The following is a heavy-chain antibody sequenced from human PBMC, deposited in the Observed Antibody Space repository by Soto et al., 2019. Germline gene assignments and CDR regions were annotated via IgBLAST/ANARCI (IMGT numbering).Heavy chain of an antibody. V-gene: IGHV4-30-4*01. D-gene: IGHD6-19*01. CDR2: IYYSGST. J-gene: IGHJ4*02. CDR1: GGSISSGDYY. CDR3: ARWPAGSGWYLDY. Sequence: SETLSLTCTVSGGSISSGDYYWSWIRQPPGKGLEWIGYIYYSGSTYYNPSLKSRVTISVDTSKNQFSLKLSSVTAADTAVYYCARWPAGSGWYLDYWGQGTLVTVSS.